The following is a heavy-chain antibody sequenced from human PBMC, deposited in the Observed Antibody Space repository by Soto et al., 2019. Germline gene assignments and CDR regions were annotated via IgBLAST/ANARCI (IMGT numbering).Heavy chain of an antibody. CDR3: ARDYDSSGYGDY. Sequence: QVQLVQSGAEVKKPGASVKVSCKASGYTFTSYGISWVRQAPGQGLEGMGWISAYNGNTNYAQRLQGRVTMTTDTSTSTDYMELRSLRSDDTAVYSCARDYDSSGYGDYWGQGTLVTVSS. J-gene: IGHJ4*02. D-gene: IGHD3-22*01. CDR2: ISAYNGNT. CDR1: GYTFTSYG. V-gene: IGHV1-18*01.